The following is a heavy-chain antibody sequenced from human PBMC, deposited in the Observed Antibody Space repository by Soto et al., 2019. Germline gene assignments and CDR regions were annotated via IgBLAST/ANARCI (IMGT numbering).Heavy chain of an antibody. CDR2: ISGSGGST. D-gene: IGHD2-15*01. J-gene: IGHJ6*03. CDR1: GFTFSSYA. CDR3: AKVYCSGGSCYYSYYYMDV. Sequence: GGSLRLSCAASGFTFSSYAMSWVRQAPGKGLEWVSAISGSGGSTYYADSVKGRFTISRDNSKNTLYLQMNSLRAEDTAVYYCAKVYCSGGSCYYSYYYMDVWGKGTTVTVSS. V-gene: IGHV3-23*01.